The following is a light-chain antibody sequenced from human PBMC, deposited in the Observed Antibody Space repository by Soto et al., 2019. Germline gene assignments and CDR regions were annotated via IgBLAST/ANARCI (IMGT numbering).Light chain of an antibody. CDR3: QQYGSSPYT. V-gene: IGKV3-20*01. Sequence: ETVLTQSPGTLSLSPGERATLSCRASQSVSRSYLAWYQQKPVQAPRLLIYGASSRATGIPDRFSGSGSGTDFTLTISRLEPEDFAVYYCQQYGSSPYTFGQGTKLDIK. CDR2: GAS. CDR1: QSVSRSY. J-gene: IGKJ2*01.